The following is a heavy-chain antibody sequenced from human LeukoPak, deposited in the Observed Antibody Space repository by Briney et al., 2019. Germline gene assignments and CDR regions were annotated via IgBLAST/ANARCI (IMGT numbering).Heavy chain of an antibody. CDR2: ISSDSNYI. Sequence: GGSLRLSCAASGFTFDDYAMHWVRQAPGKGLEWVSSISSDSNYIYYADSVKGRFTISRDNAWNSLYLQMNSLRAEDTAVYYCARKENILTGYYDHWGQGTLVTVSS. J-gene: IGHJ5*02. CDR1: GFTFDDYA. D-gene: IGHD3-9*01. CDR3: ARKENILTGYYDH. V-gene: IGHV3-21*01.